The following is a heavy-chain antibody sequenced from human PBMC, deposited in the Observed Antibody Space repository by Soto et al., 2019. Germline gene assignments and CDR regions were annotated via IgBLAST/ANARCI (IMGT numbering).Heavy chain of an antibody. CDR2: INPNGGAT. D-gene: IGHD1-26*01. J-gene: IGHJ6*03. CDR3: ARESGGATATLDYYYFYMDV. V-gene: IGHV1-2*02. CDR1: GDSFNDYY. Sequence: VQLAQSGAEVKKPGASVKVSCKTSGDSFNDYYIHWVRQAPGQGLEWMGWINPNGGATKYAQKFQGRVTVTRDTSIRTVYMELSSLRSHDTAVYHCARESGGATATLDYYYFYMDVWGKGTTVIVSS.